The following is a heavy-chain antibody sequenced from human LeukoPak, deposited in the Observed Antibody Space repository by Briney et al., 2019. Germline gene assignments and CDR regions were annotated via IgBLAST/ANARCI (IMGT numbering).Heavy chain of an antibody. CDR3: AREGGSWSHPYYFYYYLDV. Sequence: SQTLSLTCAVSGDSISSNSAAWDWIRQPPARGLEWLGRTYYSGKWYNDYAVSVKSRITINPDTSTNQFSLQLNSVTPEDTAVYYCAREGGSWSHPYYFYYYLDVWGRGTTVTVSS. J-gene: IGHJ6*03. CDR1: GDSISSNSAA. V-gene: IGHV6-1*01. D-gene: IGHD6-13*01. CDR2: TYYSGKWYN.